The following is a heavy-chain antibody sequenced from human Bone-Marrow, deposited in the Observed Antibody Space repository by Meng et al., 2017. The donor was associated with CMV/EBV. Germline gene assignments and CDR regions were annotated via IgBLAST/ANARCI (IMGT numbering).Heavy chain of an antibody. V-gene: IGHV3-7*03. D-gene: IGHD1-7*01. CDR3: AKGHNWNYEGCFDY. Sequence: GESLKISCAASGFTFSSYWMSWVRQAPGKGLEWVANIKQDGSEKYYVDSVKGRFTISRDNAKKSLYLQMNSLRAEDTAVYYCAKGHNWNYEGCFDYWGQGTLVTVSS. J-gene: IGHJ4*02. CDR2: IKQDGSEK. CDR1: GFTFSSYW.